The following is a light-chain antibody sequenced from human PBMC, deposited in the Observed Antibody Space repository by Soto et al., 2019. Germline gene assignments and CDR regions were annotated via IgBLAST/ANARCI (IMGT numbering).Light chain of an antibody. CDR3: SSYAGGNNLL. V-gene: IGLV2-8*01. CDR2: EVS. J-gene: IGLJ2*01. CDR1: SSDVGALNY. Sequence: QSVLTQPPSASGSPGQSVTISCTGTSSDVGALNYVSWYQQHPGKAPKHIIYEVSKRPSGVPDRFSGSKSGSTASLTVSGLQAEDEADYYCSSYAGGNNLLFGGGTKLTVL.